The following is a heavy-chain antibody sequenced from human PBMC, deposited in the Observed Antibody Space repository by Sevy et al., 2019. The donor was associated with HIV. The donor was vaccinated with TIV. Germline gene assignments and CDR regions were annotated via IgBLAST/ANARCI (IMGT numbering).Heavy chain of an antibody. CDR2: ISWNSGSI. Sequence: GGSLRLSCAASGFTFDDYAMHWVRQAPGKGLEWVSGISWNSGSIGYADSVKGRFTISRDNAKNSLYLQLNSLRAEDKTLYYGAKEGGWPVVAGTGTNMGEFDYWGQGTLVTVSS. D-gene: IGHD6-19*01. CDR1: GFTFDDYA. J-gene: IGHJ4*02. V-gene: IGHV3-9*01. CDR3: AKEGGWPVVAGTGTNMGEFDY.